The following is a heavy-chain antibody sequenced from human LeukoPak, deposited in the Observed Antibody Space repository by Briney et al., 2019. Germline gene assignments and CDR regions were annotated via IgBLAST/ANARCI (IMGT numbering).Heavy chain of an antibody. CDR3: ARDSYGYGLFDY. J-gene: IGHJ4*02. V-gene: IGHV1-2*02. CDR2: INPNSGGT. CDR1: GYTFTGFY. Sequence: ASVKVSCKASGYTFTGFYMHWVRQAPGQGLERMGWINPNSGGTNYAQKFQGRVTMTRDTSISTAYMELSRLRPDDTAVYYCARDSYGYGLFDYWGQGTLVTVSS. D-gene: IGHD5-18*01.